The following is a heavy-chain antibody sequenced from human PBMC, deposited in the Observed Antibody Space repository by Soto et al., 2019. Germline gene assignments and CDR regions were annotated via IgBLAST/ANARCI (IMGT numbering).Heavy chain of an antibody. J-gene: IGHJ2*01. D-gene: IGHD3-10*01. CDR2: IGTAGDT. V-gene: IGHV3-13*01. CDR1: GFTFSIYD. CDR3: ARDNGDNWYFDL. Sequence: EVQLVESGGGLVQPGGALRLSCAASGFTFSIYDMHWVRQATGKGLEWVSAIGTAGDTYYPGSVKGRFTISRENAKNSLYLQMNSLRAEDTAVYYCARDNGDNWYFDLWGRGTLVTVSS.